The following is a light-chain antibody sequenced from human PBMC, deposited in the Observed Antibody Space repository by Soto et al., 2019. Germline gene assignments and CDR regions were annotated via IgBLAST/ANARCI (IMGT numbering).Light chain of an antibody. Sequence: DIQMTQSASSLSASVGDRVTITCQASQYISNYLNWYQQKPGKAPKLLIYDASNLETGVPSRFSGSGSGTDFTFTISSLQPEDIATYYCQQYDNLPPFGQGTRLEIK. J-gene: IGKJ5*01. CDR1: QYISNY. CDR2: DAS. V-gene: IGKV1-33*01. CDR3: QQYDNLPP.